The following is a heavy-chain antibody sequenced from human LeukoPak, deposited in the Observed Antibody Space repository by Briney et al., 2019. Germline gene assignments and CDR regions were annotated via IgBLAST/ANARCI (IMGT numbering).Heavy chain of an antibody. CDR1: GFTFSSYA. CDR2: ISYDGSNR. Sequence: GGSLRLSCAASGFTFSSYAMHWVRQAPGKGLEWVAVISYDGSNRYYADSVKGRFTISRDNAKNSLYLQMNSLRAEDTAVYYCASWGYSSGWYSRKFDYWGQGTLVTVSS. J-gene: IGHJ4*02. D-gene: IGHD6-19*01. V-gene: IGHV3-30*04. CDR3: ASWGYSSGWYSRKFDY.